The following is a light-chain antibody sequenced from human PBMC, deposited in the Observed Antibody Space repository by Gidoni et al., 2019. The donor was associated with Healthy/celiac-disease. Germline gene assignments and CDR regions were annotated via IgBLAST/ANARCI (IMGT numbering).Light chain of an antibody. CDR2: DAS. J-gene: IGKJ1*01. CDR1: QRISSW. V-gene: IGKV1-5*01. CDR3: QQYNSYSWT. Sequence: DIQMNQSPSTLSASVGDRVTITCRASQRISSWLAWYQQKPGKATKLLIYDASSLESGVPSRFSGSGSGTEFTLTISSLQPDDFATYYCQQYNSYSWTFGQGTKVEIK.